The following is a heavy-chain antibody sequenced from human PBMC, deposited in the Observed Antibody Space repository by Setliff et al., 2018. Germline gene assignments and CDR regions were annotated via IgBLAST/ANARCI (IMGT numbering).Heavy chain of an antibody. CDR3: ARAGESSSFDY. CDR2: TSNSNAKT. V-gene: IGHV1-18*01. J-gene: IGHJ4*02. D-gene: IGHD3-16*02. Sequence: ASVKVSCKTSGYTFTSYGITWVRQAPGQGLEWMGWTSNSNAKTHYAQKFQGRVTLTTDTPTNTAYMEMGGLRSDDTAVYYCARAGESSSFDYWGQGTLVTVSS. CDR1: GYTFTSYG.